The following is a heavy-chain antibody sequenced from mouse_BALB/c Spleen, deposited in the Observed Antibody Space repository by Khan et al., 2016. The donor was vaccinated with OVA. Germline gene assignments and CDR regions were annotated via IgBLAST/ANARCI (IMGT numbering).Heavy chain of an antibody. Sequence: EVELVESGGGLVQPGGSLKLSCATSGFTFSDYYMCWVRQTPEKRLEWVAYISNGGSNPYYPDTVKGRFTISSDNDKNTLYLQMSRLKAEDTAIYYCARRGDVYSWFTYWGQGTLVTVAA. CDR1: GFTFSDYY. D-gene: IGHD1-1*01. V-gene: IGHV5-12*02. J-gene: IGHJ3*01. CDR3: ARRGDVYSWFTY. CDR2: ISNGGSNP.